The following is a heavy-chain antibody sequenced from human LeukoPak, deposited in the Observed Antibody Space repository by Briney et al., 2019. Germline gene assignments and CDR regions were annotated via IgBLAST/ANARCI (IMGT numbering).Heavy chain of an antibody. V-gene: IGHV1-46*01. D-gene: IGHD2-15*01. CDR1: GYTFTSYY. J-gene: IGHJ3*02. Sequence: GASVKVSCKASGYTFTSYYMHWVRQAPGQGLEWMGLINPTGGSTGYAQKFQGRVTMTRDTSTSTVYMELSSLRSEDTAVYYCARSTPRDSDAFDIWGQGTMVAVSS. CDR3: ARSTPRDSDAFDI. CDR2: INPTGGST.